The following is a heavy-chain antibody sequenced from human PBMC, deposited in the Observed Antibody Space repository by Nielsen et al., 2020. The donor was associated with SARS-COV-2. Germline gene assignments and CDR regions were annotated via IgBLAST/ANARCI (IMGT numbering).Heavy chain of an antibody. CDR2: IYYSGST. V-gene: IGHV4-39*01. D-gene: IGHD2-15*01. CDR1: GGSISSSSYY. Sequence: SETLFLTCTVSGGSISSSSYYWGWIRQPPGKGLEWIGSIYYSGSTYYNPSLKSRVTISVDTSKNQFSLKLSSVTAADTAVYYCARHENVVAPFDYWGQGTLVTVSS. J-gene: IGHJ4*02. CDR3: ARHENVVAPFDY.